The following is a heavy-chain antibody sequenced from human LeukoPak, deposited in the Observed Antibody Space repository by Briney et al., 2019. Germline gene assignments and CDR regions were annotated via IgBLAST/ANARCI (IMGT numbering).Heavy chain of an antibody. V-gene: IGHV3-48*04. CDR3: ARSHMYGDYGEDI. J-gene: IGHJ3*02. CDR2: INSVGGTT. D-gene: IGHD4-17*01. CDR1: GFTFNTYG. Sequence: GGSLRLSCAASGFTFNTYGMNWSRQAPGRGLEWISYINSVGGTTFYADSVKGRFTISRDNANNTLYLQMNSLRAEDAATYYCARSHMYGDYGEDIWGHGTVVAVSS.